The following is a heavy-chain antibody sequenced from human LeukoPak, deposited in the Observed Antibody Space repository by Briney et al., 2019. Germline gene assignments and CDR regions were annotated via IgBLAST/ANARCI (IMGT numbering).Heavy chain of an antibody. D-gene: IGHD4-17*01. CDR2: IYFSGSI. CDR3: ARDVADYGDYDC. J-gene: IGHJ4*02. V-gene: IGHV4-30-4*08. Sequence: PSETLSLTCTVSGGSVSSTDYYWSWIRQPPGKGLEWIGYIYFSGSIYYNPSLKSRVTISEDTSKNQFSLKLSSVTAADTAVYYCARDVADYGDYDCWGQGTLVTVSS. CDR1: GGSVSSTDYY.